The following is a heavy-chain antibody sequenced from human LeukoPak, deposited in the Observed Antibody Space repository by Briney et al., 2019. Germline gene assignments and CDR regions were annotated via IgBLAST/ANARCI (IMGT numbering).Heavy chain of an antibody. J-gene: IGHJ5*02. CDR3: AKGWSSNYFSIDA. CDR2: ISYDENKK. V-gene: IGHV3-30*18. Sequence: PGGSLRLSCAASGLTFNSFGFHWVRQAPGKGLEWVAVISYDENKKYYTESVKSRFTISRDNSINTLYLQMTGLRVEDTAVYYCAKGWSSNYFSIDAWGQGTLVTVSS. D-gene: IGHD4-11*01. CDR1: GLTFNSFG.